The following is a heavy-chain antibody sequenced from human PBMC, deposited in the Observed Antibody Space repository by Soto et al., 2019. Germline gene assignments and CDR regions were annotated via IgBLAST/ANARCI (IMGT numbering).Heavy chain of an antibody. V-gene: IGHV3-30*04. CDR2: ITRDGYNK. CDR3: TKSSGGSSSVGMDY. D-gene: IGHD6-6*01. J-gene: IGHJ4*02. Sequence: GGSLRLSCAVSGFIFKNYALNWVRQAPGKGLEWVASITRDGYNKYYADSVKGRFTISRDNSKNTLILQMTALGVEDSSVYYCTKSSGGSSSVGMDYWGPGTLVTVSS. CDR1: GFIFKNYA.